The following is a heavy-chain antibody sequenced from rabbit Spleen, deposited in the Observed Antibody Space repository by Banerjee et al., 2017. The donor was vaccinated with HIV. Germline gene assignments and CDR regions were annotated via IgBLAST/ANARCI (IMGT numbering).Heavy chain of an antibody. V-gene: IGHV1S45*01. D-gene: IGHD1-1*01. J-gene: IGHJ2*01. CDR1: GFSFSSGYD. CDR3: ARNYVNVFDP. CDR2: IYTGNSKT. Sequence: QEQLVESGGGLVKPGASLTLTCKASGFSFSSGYDMCWVRQAPGKGLEWIGCIYTGNSKTYYASWAKGRFTISKSSSTTVTLQMTSLTAADTATYFCARNYVNVFDPWGPGTLVTVS.